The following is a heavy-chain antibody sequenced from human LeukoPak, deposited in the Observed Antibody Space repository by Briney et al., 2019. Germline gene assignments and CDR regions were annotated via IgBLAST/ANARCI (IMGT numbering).Heavy chain of an antibody. V-gene: IGHV3-30-3*01. CDR3: VRGSCGIYCYFDY. Sequence: GGSLRLSCAASGFTFTTSAMHWVRQAPGKGLEWGAVISYDGSNKYYADSVKGRFTISRDDSKNTVYLQMNSLRAEDTAVYYCVRGSCGIYCYFDYWGQGALVTVSS. CDR1: GFTFTTSA. J-gene: IGHJ4*02. D-gene: IGHD1-26*01. CDR2: ISYDGSNK.